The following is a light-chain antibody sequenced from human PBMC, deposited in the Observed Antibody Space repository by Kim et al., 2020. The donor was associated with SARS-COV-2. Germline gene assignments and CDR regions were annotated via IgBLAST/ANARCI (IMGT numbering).Light chain of an antibody. Sequence: SSELTQDPAVSVALVQTVRITCQGDSLRNYYPSWYQQKPGQAPLVVIYGKNNRPSGIPDRFSGSNSGNTASLTITGAQAEDEADYYCNSRDITTAHMVFG. V-gene: IGLV3-19*01. J-gene: IGLJ2*01. CDR1: SLRNYY. CDR2: GKN. CDR3: NSRDITTAHMV.